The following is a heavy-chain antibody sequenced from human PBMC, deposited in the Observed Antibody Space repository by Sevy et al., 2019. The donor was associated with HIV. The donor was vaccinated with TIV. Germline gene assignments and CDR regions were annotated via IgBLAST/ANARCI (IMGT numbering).Heavy chain of an antibody. V-gene: IGHV3-7*03. CDR2: IKQDGSEK. CDR1: GFTFSSYW. Sequence: GGSLRLSCAASGFTFSSYWMSWVRQAPGKGLEWVANIKQDGSEKYYVDSVKGRFTISRDNAKNSLYLQMNSLRAEDTAVYYCARAVYSSGWYSSRFAYFDYWGQETLVTVSS. D-gene: IGHD6-19*01. J-gene: IGHJ4*02. CDR3: ARAVYSSGWYSSRFAYFDY.